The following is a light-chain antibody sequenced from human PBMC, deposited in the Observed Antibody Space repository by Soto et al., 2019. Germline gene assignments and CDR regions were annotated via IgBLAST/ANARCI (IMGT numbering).Light chain of an antibody. CDR2: DAS. CDR1: HDVSRN. CDR3: QQYNSMLS. Sequence: DIQMTQSPSSLSASEGDRVTITCQSSHDVSRNLDWFQQKPGEAPPLLISDASNLERGVPSRFSGSGSGTDFTLTISSLQPEDGATYCCQQYNSMLSFGGGTEVEIK. V-gene: IGKV1-33*01. J-gene: IGKJ4*01.